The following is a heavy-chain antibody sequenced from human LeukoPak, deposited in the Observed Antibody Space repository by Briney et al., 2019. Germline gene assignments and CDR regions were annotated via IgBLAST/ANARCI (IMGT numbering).Heavy chain of an antibody. V-gene: IGHV3-23*01. D-gene: IGHD1-26*01. Sequence: QAGGSLRLSCAASGFTFSSYAMSWVRQAPGKGLEWVSAISGSGGSTYYADSVKGRFTISRDNSKNTLYLQMNSLRAEDTALYYCARDYFGSPSALDYWGQGTLVTVSS. CDR2: ISGSGGST. J-gene: IGHJ4*02. CDR1: GFTFSSYA. CDR3: ARDYFGSPSALDY.